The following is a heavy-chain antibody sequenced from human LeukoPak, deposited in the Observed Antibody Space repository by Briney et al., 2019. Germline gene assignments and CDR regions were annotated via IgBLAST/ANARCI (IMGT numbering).Heavy chain of an antibody. CDR3: AAGGRDPHAFDL. D-gene: IGHD3-16*01. V-gene: IGHV1-24*01. Sequence: GASVKVSCKASGYTFTAYYMHWVRQAPGQGLEWMGGFDPEHGERIHAQKFQGRVTMTEDTSTDTAYMALRSLKSEDTAVYYCAAGGRDPHAFDLWGQGTVVTVSS. CDR2: FDPEHGER. CDR1: GYTFTAYY. J-gene: IGHJ3*01.